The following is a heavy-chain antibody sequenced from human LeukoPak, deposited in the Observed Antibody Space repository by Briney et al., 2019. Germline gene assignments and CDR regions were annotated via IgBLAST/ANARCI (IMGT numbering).Heavy chain of an antibody. V-gene: IGHV3-15*01. J-gene: IGHJ4*02. CDR1: GFTFSSYA. D-gene: IGHD1-14*01. CDR3: TTVHRITGD. CDR2: IKSKTDGGTT. Sequence: GGSLRLSCAASGFTFSSYAMSWVRQAPGKGLEWVGRIKSKTDGGTTDYAAPVKGRFTISRDDSKNTLYLQMNNLNTEDTAVYYCTTVHRITGDWGQGTLVTVSS.